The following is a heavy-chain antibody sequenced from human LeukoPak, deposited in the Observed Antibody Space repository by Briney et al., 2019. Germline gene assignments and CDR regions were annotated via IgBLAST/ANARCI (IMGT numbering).Heavy chain of an antibody. D-gene: IGHD1-26*01. CDR3: ARRYSGSYLLYYYYYYMDV. V-gene: IGHV4-59*01. J-gene: IGHJ6*03. Sequence: SETLSLTCTVSGGSINSYYWTWIRQPPGKGLEWIANVYNSGSTNYNPSLKSRVTISVDTSKNQFSLKLSSVTAADTAVYYCARRYSGSYLLYYYYYYMDVWGQGTTVTVSS. CDR2: VYNSGST. CDR1: GGSINSYY.